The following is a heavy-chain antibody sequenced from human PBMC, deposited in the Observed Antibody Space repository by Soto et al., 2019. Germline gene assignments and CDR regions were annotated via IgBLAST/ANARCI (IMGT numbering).Heavy chain of an antibody. Sequence: QEQLVQSGAEVKKPGASVKVSCKASGYTLTSYDINWVRQASGQGLEWMGWMNPNSGITVYALKFQGRVTMTWNTSINTLYRELSSLRSEDTAVYYCARGGSSSWYWLDPWGQGTLVTVSS. CDR2: MNPNSGIT. D-gene: IGHD6-13*01. CDR1: GYTLTSYD. J-gene: IGHJ5*02. V-gene: IGHV1-8*01. CDR3: ARGGSSSWYWLDP.